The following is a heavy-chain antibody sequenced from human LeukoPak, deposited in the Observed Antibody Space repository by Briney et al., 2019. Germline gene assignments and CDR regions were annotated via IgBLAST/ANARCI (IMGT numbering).Heavy chain of an antibody. CDR2: IYSGGST. V-gene: IGHV3-53*01. CDR1: GFTVSSNY. D-gene: IGHD4-11*01. CDR3: AMGVGGRVTKQDY. Sequence: PGGSLRLSCAASGFTVSSNYMSWVRQAPVKGLEWVSVIYSGGSTYYADSVKGRFTISRDNSKNTLYLQMNSLRAEDTAVYYCAMGVGGRVTKQDYWGQGTLVTVSS. J-gene: IGHJ4*02.